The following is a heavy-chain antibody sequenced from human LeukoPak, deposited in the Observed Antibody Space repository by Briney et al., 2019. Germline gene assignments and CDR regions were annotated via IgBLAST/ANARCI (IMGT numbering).Heavy chain of an antibody. CDR3: AADSGSYDNGVY. CDR2: INHSGST. Sequence: PSETLSLTCAVYGGSFSGYYWSWIRQPPGKGLEWIGEINHSGSTNYNPSLKSRATISVDTSKNQFSLKLSSVTAADTAVYYCAADSGSYDNGVYWGQGTLVTVSS. J-gene: IGHJ4*02. CDR1: GGSFSGYY. D-gene: IGHD1-26*01. V-gene: IGHV4-34*01.